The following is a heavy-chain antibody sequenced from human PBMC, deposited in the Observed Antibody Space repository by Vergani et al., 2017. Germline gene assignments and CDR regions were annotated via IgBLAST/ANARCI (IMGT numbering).Heavy chain of an antibody. V-gene: IGHV3-23*01. CDR2: ISGSGGST. CDR1: GFTFSSYA. Sequence: EVQLLESGGGLVQPGGSLRLSCAASGFTFSSYAMSWVRQAPGKGLEWVSAISGSGGSTYYADSVKGRFTISRDNAKNSLYLQMNSLRAEDTAVYYCARVPSVGWFDPWGQGTLVTVSS. CDR3: ARVPSVGWFDP. J-gene: IGHJ5*02. D-gene: IGHD4-23*01.